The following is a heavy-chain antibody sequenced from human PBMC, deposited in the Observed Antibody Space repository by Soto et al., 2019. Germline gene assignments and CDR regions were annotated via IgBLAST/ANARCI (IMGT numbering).Heavy chain of an antibody. J-gene: IGHJ5*02. Sequence: GESLKISCKASGHNFGDSWIGWVRQFSGKGLEWMGISYPDNSQTLYSPSFQGQVTISVDKSISTVYLQWSSLKASDTATYYCAGRRDFVTLLDPRGQGTLVTVSS. CDR1: GHNFGDSW. V-gene: IGHV5-51*01. CDR2: SYPDNSQT. CDR3: AGRRDFVTLLDP.